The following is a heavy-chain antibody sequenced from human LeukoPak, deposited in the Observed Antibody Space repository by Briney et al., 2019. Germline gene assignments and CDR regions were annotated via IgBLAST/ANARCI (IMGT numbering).Heavy chain of an antibody. J-gene: IGHJ4*02. V-gene: IGHV4-59*13. CDR1: VGSISIYY. D-gene: IGHD6-6*01. Sequence: SETLSLTCTVSVGSISIYYWSCIRQPPGKGLEWIGYIYYSGSTNYNPSLKSRVTISVDTSKNQFSLKLSSVAAADTAVYYCARVSTQLVPVYWGQGTLVTVSS. CDR2: IYYSGST. CDR3: ARVSTQLVPVY.